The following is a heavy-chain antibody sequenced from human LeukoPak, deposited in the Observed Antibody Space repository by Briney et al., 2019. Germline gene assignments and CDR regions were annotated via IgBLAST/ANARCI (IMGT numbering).Heavy chain of an antibody. CDR2: VYYSGST. Sequence: SETLSLTCTVSGDSISSSSYSWGWIRQPPGKGLEWIGTVYYSGSTYYNPSLKSRVTISVDTSKNQFSLKVSSVTAADTAVYYCARDPTTVTKGFDIWGQGTLVTVSS. CDR3: ARDPTTVTKGFDI. D-gene: IGHD4-17*01. V-gene: IGHV4-39*07. J-gene: IGHJ3*02. CDR1: GDSISSSSYS.